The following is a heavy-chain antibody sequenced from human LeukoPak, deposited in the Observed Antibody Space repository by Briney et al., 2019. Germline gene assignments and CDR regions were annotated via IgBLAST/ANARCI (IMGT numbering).Heavy chain of an antibody. CDR1: GGTFSSYA. Sequence: SVKVSCKASGGTFSSYAISWVRQAPGQGLEWMGGIIPIFGTANYAQKFQGRVTITADESTSTAYMELSSLRSEDTAVYYCARDPRRAYYYDSSGYYLEWYFDLWGRGTLVTVSS. V-gene: IGHV1-69*01. J-gene: IGHJ2*01. CDR2: IIPIFGTA. CDR3: ARDPRRAYYYDSSGYYLEWYFDL. D-gene: IGHD3-22*01.